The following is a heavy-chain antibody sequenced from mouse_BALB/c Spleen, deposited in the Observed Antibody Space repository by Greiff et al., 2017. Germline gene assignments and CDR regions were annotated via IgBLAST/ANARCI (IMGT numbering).Heavy chain of an antibody. CDR1: GFTFSDYY. CDR3: ARGVVTTVTGYAMDY. J-gene: IGHJ4*01. D-gene: IGHD1-1*01. V-gene: IGHV5-4*02. Sequence: EVNVVESGGGLVKPGGSLKLSCAASGFTFSDYYMYWVRQTPEKRLEWVATISDGGSYTYYPDSVKGRFTISRDNAKNNLYLQMSSLKSEDTAMYYCARGVVTTVTGYAMDYWGQGTSVTVSS. CDR2: ISDGGSYT.